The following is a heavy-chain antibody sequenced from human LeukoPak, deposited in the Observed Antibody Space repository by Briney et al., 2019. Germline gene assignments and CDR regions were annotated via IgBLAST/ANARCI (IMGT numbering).Heavy chain of an antibody. D-gene: IGHD4-17*01. CDR2: ISSSSSTI. Sequence: GGSLRLSCAASGFTFSSYSMNWVRQAPGKGLEWVSYISSSSSTIYYADSVKGRFTISRDNAKNSLYLQMNSLRAEDTAVYYCARVTHPYTVTYFDYWGQGTLVTVSS. V-gene: IGHV3-48*04. CDR3: ARVTHPYTVTYFDY. J-gene: IGHJ4*02. CDR1: GFTFSSYS.